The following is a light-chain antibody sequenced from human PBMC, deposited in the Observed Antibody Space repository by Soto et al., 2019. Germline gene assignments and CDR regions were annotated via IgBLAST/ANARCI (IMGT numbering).Light chain of an antibody. CDR1: QRISSW. J-gene: IGKJ5*01. CDR2: DSS. CDR3: QQYESFSVT. Sequence: DIQMTQSPSTLSASVGDRVTITCRASQRISSWLAWYQQKPGRAPKLLIYDSSSLESGVPSRFSGSGSGTEFRLTIRTMQPDDFATYYCQQYESFSVTFGQGTRLEIK. V-gene: IGKV1-5*01.